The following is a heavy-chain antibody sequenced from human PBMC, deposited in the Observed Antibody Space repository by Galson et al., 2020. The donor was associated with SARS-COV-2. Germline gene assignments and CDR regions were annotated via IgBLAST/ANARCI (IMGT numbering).Heavy chain of an antibody. V-gene: IGHV1-2*02. CDR1: GYTFNDYY. D-gene: IGHD6-13*01. J-gene: IGHJ4*02. CDR2: INPNTGGT. CDR3: ARDLGPGIAASADY. Sequence: ASVKVSCKTSGYTFNDYYLHWVRQASGQGLEWMGWINPNTGGTDYAQKLQGRFSMTRDTSIRTAYMEVNRLRSDDTAVYYCARDLGPGIAASADYWGQGTLITVSS.